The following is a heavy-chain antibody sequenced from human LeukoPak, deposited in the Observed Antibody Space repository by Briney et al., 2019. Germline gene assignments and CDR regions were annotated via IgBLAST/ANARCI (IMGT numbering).Heavy chain of an antibody. Sequence: GGSLRLSCAASGFTVSSNDMNWVRQAPGKGLEWVSIIYRGGSTYYADSVKGRFTISRDNSKNTLYLQMNSLTAEDTAVYYCARSARNTQDGYSYYFDYWGQGTLVTVSS. V-gene: IGHV3-53*01. CDR3: ARSARNTQDGYSYYFDY. CDR2: IYRGGST. J-gene: IGHJ4*02. CDR1: GFTVSSND. D-gene: IGHD5-18*01.